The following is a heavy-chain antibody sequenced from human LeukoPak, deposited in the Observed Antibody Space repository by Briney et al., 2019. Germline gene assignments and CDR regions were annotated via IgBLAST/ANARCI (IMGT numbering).Heavy chain of an antibody. D-gene: IGHD6-13*01. V-gene: IGHV3-11*01. J-gene: IGHJ6*03. CDR1: GFTFSDYY. CDR3: ARVTYSSSWTPPYYYYYYHMDV. Sequence: GGTLRLSCAASGFTFSDYYMSWIRQAPGKGLEWVSYISSSGSTIYYADSVKGRFTISRDNAKNSLYLQMNSLRAEDTAVYYCARVTYSSSWTPPYYYYYYHMDVWGKGTTVTISS. CDR2: ISSSGSTI.